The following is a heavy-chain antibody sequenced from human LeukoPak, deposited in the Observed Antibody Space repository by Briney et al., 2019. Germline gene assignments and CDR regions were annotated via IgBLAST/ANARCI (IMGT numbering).Heavy chain of an antibody. J-gene: IGHJ3*02. CDR3: LTILQHATDGFDT. V-gene: IGHV3-74*01. CDR2: IKPDEDST. Sequence: GGSLRLSCAASGFTFSNYWLHWVRQAPGKGLEWVSLIKPDEDSTNYADSVRGRFTISRDNAQNTLYLQMISLRAEDTAVYYCLTILQHATDGFDTSGHRTIVTVSS. CDR1: GFTFSNYW. D-gene: IGHD2-15*01.